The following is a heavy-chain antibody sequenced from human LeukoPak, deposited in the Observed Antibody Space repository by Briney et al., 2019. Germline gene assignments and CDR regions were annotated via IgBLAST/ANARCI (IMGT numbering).Heavy chain of an antibody. CDR1: GYTFTSYG. J-gene: IGHJ4*02. Sequence: ASVKVSCKASGYTFTSYGISWVRQAPGQGLEWMGWISAYNGNTNYAQKLQGRVTMTTDTSTSTAYMELRSLRSDDTAVYYCARVPAAYYYFDYGGQGPLVTVSS. D-gene: IGHD2-2*01. V-gene: IGHV1-18*01. CDR3: ARVPAAYYYFDY. CDR2: ISAYNGNT.